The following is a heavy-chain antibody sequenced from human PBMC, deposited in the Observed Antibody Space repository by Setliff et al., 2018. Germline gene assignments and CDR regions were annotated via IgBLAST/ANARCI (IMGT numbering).Heavy chain of an antibody. CDR1: GFTFDDYG. Sequence: GGSLRLSCAASGFTFDDYGMSWVRQAPGKGLEWVSGINWNGGSTGYADSVKGRFTISRDNAKNSLYLQMNSLRAEDTALYYCARRETHKPLHGMDVWGQGTTVTVSS. CDR3: ARRETHKPLHGMDV. J-gene: IGHJ6*02. CDR2: INWNGGST. V-gene: IGHV3-20*04.